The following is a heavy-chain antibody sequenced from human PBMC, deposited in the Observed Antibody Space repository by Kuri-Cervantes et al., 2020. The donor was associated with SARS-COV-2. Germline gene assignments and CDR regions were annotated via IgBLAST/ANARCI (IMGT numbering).Heavy chain of an antibody. CDR1: GGSFSGYY. J-gene: IGHJ4*02. CDR2: INHSGST. V-gene: IGHV4-34*01. Sequence: SETLSLTCAVYGGSFSGYYWSWIRQPPGKGLEWTGEINHSGSTNYNPSLKSRVTISVDTSKNQFSLKLSSVTAADTAVYYCARDRGRGSPRKYFDYWGQGTLVTVSS. D-gene: IGHD1-14*01. CDR3: ARDRGRGSPRKYFDY.